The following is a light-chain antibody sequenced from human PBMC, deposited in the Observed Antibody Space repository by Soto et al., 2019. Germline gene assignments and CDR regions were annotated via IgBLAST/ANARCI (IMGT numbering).Light chain of an antibody. Sequence: QSALTQPASVSGSPGQSITISCTGTSSDVGGYNYVSWYQQYPGKAPKLMIYEVSNRPSGVSNRFSGSKSGNTASLTISGXXXXXXXXYXCSSYTSTSTRVFGTGTK. CDR2: EVS. CDR3: SSYTSTSTRV. J-gene: IGLJ1*01. CDR1: SSDVGGYNY. V-gene: IGLV2-14*01.